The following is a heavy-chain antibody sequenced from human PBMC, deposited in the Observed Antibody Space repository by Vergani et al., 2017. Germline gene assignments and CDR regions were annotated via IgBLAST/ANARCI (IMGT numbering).Heavy chain of an antibody. CDR1: GYTFTSYY. D-gene: IGHD3-3*01. V-gene: IGHV1-46*03. Sequence: QVQLVQFGAEVKKPGASVKVSCKASGYTFTSYYMHWVRQAPGQGLEWMGIINPSGGSTSYAQKFQGRVTMTRDTSTSTVYMELSSLRSEDTAVYYCARGGGLTIFGVVIQNWFDPWGQGTLVTVSS. CDR2: INPSGGST. CDR3: ARGGGLTIFGVVIQNWFDP. J-gene: IGHJ5*02.